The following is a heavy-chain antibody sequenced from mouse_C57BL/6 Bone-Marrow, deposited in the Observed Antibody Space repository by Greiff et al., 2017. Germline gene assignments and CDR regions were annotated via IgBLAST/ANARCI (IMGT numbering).Heavy chain of an antibody. J-gene: IGHJ2*01. CDR2: IYPGGGYT. CDR1: GYTFTNYW. D-gene: IGHD2-1*01. Sequence: VQLQQSGAELVRPGTSVKMSCKASGYTFTNYWIGWAKQRPGHGLEWIGDIYPGGGYTNYNEKFKGKATLTAAKSSSTAYMQFSSLTSEDSAIYYCARRGYGNYVYYFDYWGQGTTLTVSS. V-gene: IGHV1-63*01. CDR3: ARRGYGNYVYYFDY.